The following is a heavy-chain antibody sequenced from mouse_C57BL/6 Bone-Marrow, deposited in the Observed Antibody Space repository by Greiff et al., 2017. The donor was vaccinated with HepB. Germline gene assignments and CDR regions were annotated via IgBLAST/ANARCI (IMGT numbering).Heavy chain of an antibody. J-gene: IGHJ3*01. CDR2: IDPETGGT. Sequence: VKLVESGAELVRPGASVTLSCKASGYTFTDYEMHWVKQTPVHGLEWIGAIDPETGGTAYNQKFKGKAILTADKSSSTAYMELRSLTSEDSAVYYCTSTRGFAYWGQGTLVTVSA. V-gene: IGHV1-15*01. CDR3: TSTRGFAY. CDR1: GYTFTDYE. D-gene: IGHD3-1*01.